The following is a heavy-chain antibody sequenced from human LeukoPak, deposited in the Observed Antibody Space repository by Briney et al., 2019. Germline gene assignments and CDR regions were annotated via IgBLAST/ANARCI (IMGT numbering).Heavy chain of an antibody. Sequence: PGGSLRLSCAASGFTVSSNYMNWVRQAPGKGLEWVSVIYSGGSTIYADSVKGRFTISRDSSKNTLYLQMNSLRAEDTAVYYCARGQWPYGAFDLWGQGTMVTVSS. D-gene: IGHD6-19*01. V-gene: IGHV3-66*01. CDR2: IYSGGST. J-gene: IGHJ3*01. CDR1: GFTVSSNY. CDR3: ARGQWPYGAFDL.